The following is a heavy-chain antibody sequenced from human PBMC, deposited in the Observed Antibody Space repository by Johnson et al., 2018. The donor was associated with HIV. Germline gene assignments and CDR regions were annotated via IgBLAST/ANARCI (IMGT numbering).Heavy chain of an antibody. V-gene: IGHV3-23*04. D-gene: IGHD3-22*01. CDR1: GFTFSSYA. Sequence: VQLVESGGGLVQPGGSLRLSCAASGFTFSSYAMSWVRQAPGKGLEWVSAISGSGGSTYYADSVQGRFTVSRDNSQNLLYLQLSSLRAEDTAVYYCARGSRYTYDNDDAHLLHAFDIWGKGTRVIVSS. CDR2: ISGSGGST. J-gene: IGHJ3*02. CDR3: ARGSRYTYDNDDAHLLHAFDI.